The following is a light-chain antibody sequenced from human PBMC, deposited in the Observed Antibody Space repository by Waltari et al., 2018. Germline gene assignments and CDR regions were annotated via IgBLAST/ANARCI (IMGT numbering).Light chain of an antibody. CDR3: QQYATSWT. J-gene: IGKJ1*01. CDR1: QIVSSNY. CDR2: GAS. Sequence: EIVLTQSPGTLSWSPGERATLSCRASQIVSSNYLAWYQQKPGQAPRLLIYGASSRATGIPDRFSGSGSGTDFTLTISRLEPEDFAVYYCQQYATSWTFGQGTKVEIK. V-gene: IGKV3-20*01.